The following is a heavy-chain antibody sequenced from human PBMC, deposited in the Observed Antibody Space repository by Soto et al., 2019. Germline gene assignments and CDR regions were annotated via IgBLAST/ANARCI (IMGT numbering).Heavy chain of an antibody. Sequence: QVQLVQSGAEVKKPGASVKVSCKASGYNFNTNGISWVRQAPGQGLEWMGWISAYTGDTNYVQKFQGRVTMTTDTSTSTAYMEMRSLGSDDTAVYYCARDNTVTAPYFYYGLDVWGQGTTVTVSS. CDR1: GYNFNTNG. V-gene: IGHV1-18*01. J-gene: IGHJ6*02. D-gene: IGHD4-17*01. CDR3: ARDNTVTAPYFYYGLDV. CDR2: ISAYTGDT.